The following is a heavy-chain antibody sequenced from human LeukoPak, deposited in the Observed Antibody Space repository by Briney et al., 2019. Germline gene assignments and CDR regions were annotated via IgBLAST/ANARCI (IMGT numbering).Heavy chain of an antibody. J-gene: IGHJ4*02. CDR1: GGSISSYF. V-gene: IGHV4-59*08. CDR3: ARHLSGYEGYFDY. CDR2: IYYSGST. D-gene: IGHD5-12*01. Sequence: PSETLSLTCTVSGGSISSYFWSWIRQPPGKGLEWIGYIYYSGSTNYIPSLKSRVTISVDTSKNQFPLKLSSVTAADTAVYYCARHLSGYEGYFDYWGQGTLVTVSS.